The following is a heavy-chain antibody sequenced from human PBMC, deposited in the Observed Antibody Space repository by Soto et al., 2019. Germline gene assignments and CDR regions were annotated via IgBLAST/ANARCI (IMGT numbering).Heavy chain of an antibody. CDR2: IQSGGPT. D-gene: IGHD3-10*01. J-gene: IGHJ6*02. CDR1: GFTVSSKY. CDR3: GSTNYNPSLKSRVTISVDTSKNQFSLKLSSVTAADTAVYYCARGKRDDDFWSGYYPEPVYYGMDV. Sequence: GGSLRLSCAASGFTVSSKYMSWVRQDPGKGLEWVSLIQSGGPTYYADSVKGRFTISRDPSENTLHLQMDSLRDEDTAFYYSGSTNYNPSLKSRVTISVDTSKNQFSLKLSSVTAADTAVYYCARGKRDDDFWSGYYPEPVYYGMDVWGQGTTVTVSS. V-gene: IGHV3-66*01.